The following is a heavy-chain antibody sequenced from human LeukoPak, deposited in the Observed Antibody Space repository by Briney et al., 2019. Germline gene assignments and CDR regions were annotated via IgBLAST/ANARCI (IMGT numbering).Heavy chain of an antibody. CDR1: GYSISSGYS. CDR3: ARSYYYDTSNFYVFDY. D-gene: IGHD3-22*01. J-gene: IGHJ4*02. V-gene: IGHV4-38-2*01. Sequence: SETLSLTCAVSGYSISSGYSWGWIRQPPGKGLEWIGSLYHSGGTYYNPSLKSRVDISVDTSKNQFSLILTSVIASDTAIYYCARSYYYDTSNFYVFDYWGQGALVTVSS. CDR2: LYHSGGT.